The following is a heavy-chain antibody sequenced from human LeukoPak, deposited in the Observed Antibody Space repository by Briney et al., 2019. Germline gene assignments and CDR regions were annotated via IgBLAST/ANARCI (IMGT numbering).Heavy chain of an antibody. D-gene: IGHD3-3*01. CDR3: ARDALGITIFGVVIGDFDY. J-gene: IGHJ4*02. V-gene: IGHV3-74*01. Sequence: GGSLRLSCAASGFTFSSYWMHWVRQAPGKGLVWVSRINGDGSTTSYADSVKGRFTISRDNAKNSLYLQMNSLRAEDTAVYYCARDALGITIFGVVIGDFDYWGRGTLVTVSS. CDR1: GFTFSSYW. CDR2: INGDGSTT.